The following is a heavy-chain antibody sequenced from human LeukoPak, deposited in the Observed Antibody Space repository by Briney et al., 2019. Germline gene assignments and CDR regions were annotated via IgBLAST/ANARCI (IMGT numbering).Heavy chain of an antibody. CDR3: AIPWKQNYYMDV. CDR2: FDPEDGET. CDR1: GYTLTELS. D-gene: IGHD1-1*01. V-gene: IGHV1-24*01. Sequence: GASVKVSCKVSGYTLTELSMHWVRQAPGKELEWMGGFDPEDGETIYAQKFQGRVTMTEDTSTDTAYMELSSLRSEDTAVYYCAIPWKQNYYMDVWGKGTTVTVSS. J-gene: IGHJ6*03.